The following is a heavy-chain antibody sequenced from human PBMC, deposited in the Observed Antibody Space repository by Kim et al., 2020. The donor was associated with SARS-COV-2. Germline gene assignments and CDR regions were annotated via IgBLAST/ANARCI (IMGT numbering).Heavy chain of an antibody. J-gene: IGHJ3*02. CDR2: IDPSDSYT. CDR3: ARRSYDTLTGYYRPNAFDI. D-gene: IGHD3-9*01. V-gene: IGHV5-10-1*01. CDR1: GYSFTSYW. Sequence: GESLKISCKGSGYSFTSYWISWVRQMPGKGLEWMGRIDPSDSYTNYSPSFQGHVTISAYKSISTAYLQWSSLKASDTAMYYCARRSYDTLTGYYRPNAFDICGQGTMVTVSS.